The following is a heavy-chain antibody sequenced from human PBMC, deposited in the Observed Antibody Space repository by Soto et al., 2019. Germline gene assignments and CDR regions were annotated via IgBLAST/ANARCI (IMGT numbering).Heavy chain of an antibody. J-gene: IGHJ6*02. CDR1: GGSISSGGYS. D-gene: IGHD4-17*01. CDR2: IYHSGST. Sequence: TLSLTCAVSGGSISSGGYSWSWIRQPPGKGLEWIGYIYHSGSTYYNPSLKSRVTISVDRSKNQFSLKLSSVTAADTAVYYCASGTTVTTDLKGMDGWGQGTTVTVSS. CDR3: ASGTTVTTDLKGMDG. V-gene: IGHV4-30-2*01.